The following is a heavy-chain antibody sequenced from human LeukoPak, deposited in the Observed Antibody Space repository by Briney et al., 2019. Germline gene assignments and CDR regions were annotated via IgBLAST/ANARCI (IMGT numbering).Heavy chain of an antibody. CDR3: ARDDPRLTGTTDY. V-gene: IGHV1-18*01. D-gene: IGHD1-7*01. J-gene: IGHJ4*02. Sequence: VASVKVSCKASGYTFTSYGISWVRQAPGQGPEWMGWISAYNGNTNYAQKLQGRVTMTTDTSKSTAYMELSSLRSDDTAVYYCARDDPRLTGTTDYWGQGTLVTVSS. CDR2: ISAYNGNT. CDR1: GYTFTSYG.